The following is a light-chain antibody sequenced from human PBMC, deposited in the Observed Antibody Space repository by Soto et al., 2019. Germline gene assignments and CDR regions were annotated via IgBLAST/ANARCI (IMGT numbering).Light chain of an antibody. CDR1: QSVASN. Sequence: EIVMTQSPASLSVSPGDGATLSCRASQSVASNVAWYQQKPGQGPRLLIHGASTRAAGVPARFSGSGSATDFTLTISSLQSEDFAVYYCQQYHNWPPQHTFGQGTKLQIK. V-gene: IGKV3-15*01. J-gene: IGKJ2*01. CDR3: QQYHNWPPQHT. CDR2: GAS.